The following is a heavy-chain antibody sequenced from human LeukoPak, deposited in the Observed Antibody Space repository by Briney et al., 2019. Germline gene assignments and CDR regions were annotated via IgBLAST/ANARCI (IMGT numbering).Heavy chain of an antibody. CDR2: IYYSGST. Sequence: SETLSLTCTVSGGSISSYYWSWIRQHPGKGLEWIGYIYYSGSTYYNPSLKSRVTISVDTSKNQFSVKLSSVTAADTAVYYCASGRGWEYFQHWGQGTLVTVSS. J-gene: IGHJ1*01. CDR3: ASGRGWEYFQH. V-gene: IGHV4-59*06. CDR1: GGSISSYY. D-gene: IGHD2-15*01.